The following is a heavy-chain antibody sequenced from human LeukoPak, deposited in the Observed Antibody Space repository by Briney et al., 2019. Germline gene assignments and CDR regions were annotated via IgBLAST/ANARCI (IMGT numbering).Heavy chain of an antibody. CDR2: IYHGGST. D-gene: IGHD1-26*01. V-gene: IGHV4-38-2*02. J-gene: IGHJ4*02. Sequence: SETLSLTCTVSGYSISSGYYWGWIRQPPGKGLEWIGSIYHGGSTYYNPSLKSRITMSVDTSKNQFSLKLTSVTAADTAMYYCAKSGGYGLIDYWGQGTRVTVSS. CDR3: AKSGGYGLIDY. CDR1: GYSISSGYY.